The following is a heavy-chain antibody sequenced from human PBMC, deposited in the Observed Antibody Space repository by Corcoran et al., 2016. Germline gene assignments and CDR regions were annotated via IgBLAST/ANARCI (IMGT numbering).Heavy chain of an antibody. CDR1: GGSISSYY. Sequence: QVQLQESGPGLVKPSETLSLTCTVSGGSISSYYWSWIRQPPGKGLEWIGYIYYSGSTNYNPSLKSRVTISVDTSKNQFSLKLSSVTAADTAVYYCARGLDGSGYYYGYWGQGTLVTVSS. J-gene: IGHJ4*02. CDR2: IYYSGST. V-gene: IGHV4-59*01. D-gene: IGHD3-22*01. CDR3: ARGLDGSGYYYGY.